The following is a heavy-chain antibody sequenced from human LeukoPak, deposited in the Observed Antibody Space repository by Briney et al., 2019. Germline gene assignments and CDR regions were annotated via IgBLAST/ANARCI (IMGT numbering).Heavy chain of an antibody. D-gene: IGHD6-19*01. V-gene: IGHV4-59*08. J-gene: IGHJ5*02. CDR2: IFYSGTT. CDR3: ARVGSGWYGGWFDP. Sequence: PSETLSLTCTVSGGSISSYYWSWIRQPPGKGLEWIGFIFYSGTTNYNPSLKSRVTISVDTSKNQFSLKLSSVTAADTAVYYCARVGSGWYGGWFDPWGQGTLVTVSS. CDR1: GGSISSYY.